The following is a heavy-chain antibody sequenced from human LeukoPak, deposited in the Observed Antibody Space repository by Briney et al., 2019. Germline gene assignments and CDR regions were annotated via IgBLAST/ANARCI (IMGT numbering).Heavy chain of an antibody. J-gene: IGHJ6*02. V-gene: IGHV5-51*01. CDR2: IYPGDSDT. CDR1: GYSFTSYW. D-gene: IGHD6-13*01. Sequence: GESLKISCKGSGYSFTSYWIGWVRQMPGKGLEWMGIIYPGDSDTRYSPSYQGQVTISADKSISTAYLQWSSLKASDTAMYYCARTIAAAGISYYYYYYGMDVWGQGTTVTVSS. CDR3: ARTIAAAGISYYYYYYGMDV.